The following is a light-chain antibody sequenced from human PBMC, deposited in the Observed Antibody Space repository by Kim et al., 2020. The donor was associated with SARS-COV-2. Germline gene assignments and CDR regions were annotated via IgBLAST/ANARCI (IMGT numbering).Light chain of an antibody. V-gene: IGKV1-5*03. CDR1: QTISSS. Sequence: APVGYSVTMTCRAIQTISSSMAWYQQKPGKVPTLLIYEASTLESGVPSRFSGIRSGTEFSLTISILQPDDFATYYCQQYNDYSATFGQETKLEI. CDR3: QQYNDYSAT. J-gene: IGKJ2*01. CDR2: EAS.